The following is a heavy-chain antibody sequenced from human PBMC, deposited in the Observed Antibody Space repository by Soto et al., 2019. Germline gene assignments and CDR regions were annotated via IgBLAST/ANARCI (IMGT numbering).Heavy chain of an antibody. Sequence: EVQLVESGGGLVEPGTSLRLSCAASGFTFDDYAMHWVRQIPGKGLQWVSGISWSTSSIGYGASLRGRFLISRDNANNSVYLRMNALRPEETALSYCGKASSSNSWSPIDYWGERTMVTVSS. D-gene: IGHD3-3*01. CDR2: ISWSTSSI. CDR1: GFTFDDYA. J-gene: IGHJ4*02. CDR3: GKASSSNSWSPIDY. V-gene: IGHV3-9*01.